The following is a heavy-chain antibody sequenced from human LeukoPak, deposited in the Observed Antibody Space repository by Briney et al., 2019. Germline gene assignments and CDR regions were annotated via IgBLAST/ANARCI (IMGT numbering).Heavy chain of an antibody. J-gene: IGHJ3*02. D-gene: IGHD5-24*01. CDR3: ARIRDGYNDAYDI. CDR2: INPGGDNT. V-gene: IGHV1-46*01. CDR1: GYTFTSYY. Sequence: ASVKVSCKASGYTFTSYYMHWVRQAPGQGLEWMGLINPGGDNTDYAQNFQGRVTMTRDTSTSIVYMGLSSLRSEDTAVYYCARIRDGYNDAYDIWGQGTMVTVSS.